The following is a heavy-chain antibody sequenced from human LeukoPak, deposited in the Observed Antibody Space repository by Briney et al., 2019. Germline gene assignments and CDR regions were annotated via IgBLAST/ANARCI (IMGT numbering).Heavy chain of an antibody. D-gene: IGHD1-1*01. Sequence: SETLSFTCTVSGGSIGSYYWSWIRQPPGKGLEWIGYIYYSGSTNYNPSLKNRVTISVDTSKNQFSLKLSSVTAADTAVYYCARGTIHFDYWGQGTLVTVSS. CDR1: GGSIGSYY. CDR2: IYYSGST. J-gene: IGHJ4*02. V-gene: IGHV4-59*01. CDR3: ARGTIHFDY.